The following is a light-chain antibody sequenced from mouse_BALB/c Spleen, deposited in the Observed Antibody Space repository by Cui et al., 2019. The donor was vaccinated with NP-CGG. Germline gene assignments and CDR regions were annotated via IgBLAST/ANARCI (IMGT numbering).Light chain of an antibody. CDR3: ALWYSNHWV. Sequence: QAVVTHASAPTTSPGETATLTCRSSTGAVTTSNYANLVQEKPDHLFTGLIGGTNNRAPGVPARFSGSLIGDKAALTITGAQTEDEAIYFCALWYSNHWVFGGGTKLTVL. J-gene: IGLJ1*01. CDR1: TGAVTTSNY. CDR2: GTN. V-gene: IGLV1*01.